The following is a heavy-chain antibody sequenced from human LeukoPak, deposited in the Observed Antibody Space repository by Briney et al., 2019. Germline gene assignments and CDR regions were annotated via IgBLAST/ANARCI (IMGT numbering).Heavy chain of an antibody. CDR2: IIPLFGTT. D-gene: IGHD4/OR15-4a*01. CDR3: ARGRVIHFGGIDVFDI. CDR1: GGTFGAFG. V-gene: IGHV1-69*01. J-gene: IGHJ3*02. Sequence: SVKVSCKASGGTFGAFGINWVRQAPGQGLVWMGGIIPLFGTTDYAQKFQGRVTITADESTNTAYMELSSLRSDDTAIYYCARGRVIHFGGIDVFDIWGQGTMVTVSS.